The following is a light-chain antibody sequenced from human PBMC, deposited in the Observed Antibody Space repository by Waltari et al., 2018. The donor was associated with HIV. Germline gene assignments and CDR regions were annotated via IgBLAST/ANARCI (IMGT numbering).Light chain of an antibody. CDR1: SSNIGSNY. J-gene: IGLJ3*02. V-gene: IGLV1-47*01. CDR3: AAWDDSLSGSWV. Sequence: QSVLTQPPSASGTPGQRVTISCSGSSSNIGSNYVYWYQQLPGTAPKLLIYRNNQRLSGVPDRLSGSKSGTSASLAISGLRSEDEADYYCAAWDDSLSGSWVFGGGTKLTVL. CDR2: RNN.